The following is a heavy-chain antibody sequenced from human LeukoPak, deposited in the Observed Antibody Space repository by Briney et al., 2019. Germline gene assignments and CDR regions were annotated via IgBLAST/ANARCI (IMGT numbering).Heavy chain of an antibody. J-gene: IGHJ5*02. Sequence: SETLSLTCAVYGGSFSGYYWSWIRQPPGKGLEWIGEINHSGSTNYNPSLKSRVTISVDTSKNQFSLKLSSVTAADTAVYYCARRGTMVRGVIKGNNWFGPWGQGTLVTVSS. CDR1: GGSFSGYY. CDR3: ARRGTMVRGVIKGNNWFGP. D-gene: IGHD3-10*01. V-gene: IGHV4-34*01. CDR2: INHSGST.